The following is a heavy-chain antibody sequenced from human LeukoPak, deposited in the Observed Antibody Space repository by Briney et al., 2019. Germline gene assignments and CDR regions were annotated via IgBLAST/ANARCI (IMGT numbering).Heavy chain of an antibody. V-gene: IGHV1-2*02. D-gene: IGHD6-6*01. CDR3: AREGHSSSSGSNWFDP. Sequence: GASVKVSCKASGYTFTGYYMHWVRQAPGQGLECMGCINPNSGGTNYAQNFQGRVTMTRDTSISTAYMELSRLRSDDTAVYYCAREGHSSSSGSNWFDPWGQGTLVTVSS. J-gene: IGHJ5*02. CDR2: INPNSGGT. CDR1: GYTFTGYY.